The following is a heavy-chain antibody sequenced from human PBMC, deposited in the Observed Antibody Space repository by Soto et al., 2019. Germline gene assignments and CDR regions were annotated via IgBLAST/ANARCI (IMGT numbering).Heavy chain of an antibody. CDR3: ARDGRPYGGTPHKWFDP. CDR1: GFTFSSYS. CDR2: ISYDGINK. V-gene: IGHV3-30-3*01. Sequence: GVSLSLSCAACGFTFSSYSIPWVRQAPCKGLEWVAVISYDGINKYYADSVKGRFTISRDNSKNTLYLQMNSHRDEDTAVYYCARDGRPYGGTPHKWFDPLGQGTLVPV. D-gene: IGHD4-17*01. J-gene: IGHJ5*02.